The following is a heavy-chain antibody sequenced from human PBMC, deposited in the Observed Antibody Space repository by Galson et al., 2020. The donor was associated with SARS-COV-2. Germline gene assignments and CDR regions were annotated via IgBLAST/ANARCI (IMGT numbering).Heavy chain of an antibody. Sequence: NSGGSLRLSCAASGFTFSSYSMNWVRQAPGKGLEWVSSISSSSSYIYYADSVKGRFTISRDNAKNSLYLQMNSLRAEDTAVYYCARDWVYCGGDCYAYGMDVWGQGTTVTVSS. CDR3: ARDWVYCGGDCYAYGMDV. V-gene: IGHV3-21*01. CDR1: GFTFSSYS. CDR2: ISSSSSYI. J-gene: IGHJ6*02. D-gene: IGHD2-21*02.